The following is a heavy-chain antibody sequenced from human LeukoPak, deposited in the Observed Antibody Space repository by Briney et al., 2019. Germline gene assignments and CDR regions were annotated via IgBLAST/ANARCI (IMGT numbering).Heavy chain of an antibody. Sequence: PSETLSLTCAVYGGSFSGYYWSWIRQPPGKGLEWIGEVNHSGSTNYNQSLQRRVTISIDTSKNRFSLKLSSVTAADTAVYYCARGAGSGSYYFDYWGQGTLGTVSS. CDR1: GGSFSGYY. CDR3: ARGAGSGSYYFDY. D-gene: IGHD1-26*01. J-gene: IGHJ4*02. CDR2: VNHSGST. V-gene: IGHV4-34*01.